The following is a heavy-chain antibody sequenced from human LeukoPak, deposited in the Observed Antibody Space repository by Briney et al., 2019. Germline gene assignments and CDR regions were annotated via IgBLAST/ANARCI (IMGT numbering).Heavy chain of an antibody. CDR3: ARAFWSGYLFGDR. J-gene: IGHJ5*02. CDR1: GXTFSSYA. Sequence: PGGSLRLSCAASGXTFSSYAMHWVRQAPGKGLHWVVVISYDGSNKYYADSVKGRFTISRDNSKNTLYLQMNSLRAEDTAVYYCARAFWSGYLFGDRWGQGTLVTVSS. D-gene: IGHD3-3*01. V-gene: IGHV3-30-3*01. CDR2: ISYDGSNK.